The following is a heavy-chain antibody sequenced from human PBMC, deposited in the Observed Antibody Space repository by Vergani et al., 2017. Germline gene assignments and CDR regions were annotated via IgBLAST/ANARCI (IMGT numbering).Heavy chain of an antibody. Sequence: QVQLQQWGAGLLKPSETLSLTCAVYGGSFSGYYWSWIRQPPGKALEWIGEIKHSGSTYYNPSLKSRVTISVDTSKNQFSLKLSSVTAADTAVYFCARHSTVEWLVKLGWIDPWGQGILVTVSS. CDR1: GGSFSGYY. CDR3: ARHSTVEWLVKLGWIDP. J-gene: IGHJ5*02. CDR2: IKHSGST. V-gene: IGHV4-34*01. D-gene: IGHD6-19*01.